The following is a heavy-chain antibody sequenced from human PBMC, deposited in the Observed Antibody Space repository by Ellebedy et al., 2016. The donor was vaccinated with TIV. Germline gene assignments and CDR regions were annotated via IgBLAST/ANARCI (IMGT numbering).Heavy chain of an antibody. Sequence: SLKISXAASGFTFDDYAMHWVRQAPGKGLEWVSGISWNSGSIGYADSVKGRFTISRDNAKNSLYLQMNSLRAEDTALYYCAKDYYDSSGYYDYWGQGTLVTVSS. CDR2: ISWNSGSI. CDR3: AKDYYDSSGYYDY. CDR1: GFTFDDYA. J-gene: IGHJ4*02. D-gene: IGHD3-22*01. V-gene: IGHV3-9*01.